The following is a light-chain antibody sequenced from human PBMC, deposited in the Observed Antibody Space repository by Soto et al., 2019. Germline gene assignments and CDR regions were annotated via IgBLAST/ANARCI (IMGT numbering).Light chain of an antibody. J-gene: IGKJ2*01. Sequence: EIVLTQSPGTLSLSPGERATLSCRASQSVSSSYLAWYQQKPGQAPSLLIYDASSRAAGIPDRFSGSGSGTDVTLTISSVEREDFAVYYCQEYGSSPQSFGQGTKREIK. CDR2: DAS. V-gene: IGKV3-20*01. CDR3: QEYGSSPQS. CDR1: QSVSSSY.